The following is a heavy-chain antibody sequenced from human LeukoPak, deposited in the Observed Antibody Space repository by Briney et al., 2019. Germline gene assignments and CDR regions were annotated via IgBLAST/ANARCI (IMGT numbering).Heavy chain of an antibody. CDR3: AKSITSVSYSGSYYDY. CDR2: ISWNSGSI. D-gene: IGHD1-26*01. J-gene: IGHJ4*02. V-gene: IGHV3-9*01. CDR1: GFTFDDYA. Sequence: PGGSLRLSCAASGFTFDDYAMHWVRQAPGKGLEWVSGISWNSGSIGYADSVKGRFTISRDNAKNSLYLQMNSLRAEDTALYYCAKSITSVSYSGSYYDYWGQGTLVTVSS.